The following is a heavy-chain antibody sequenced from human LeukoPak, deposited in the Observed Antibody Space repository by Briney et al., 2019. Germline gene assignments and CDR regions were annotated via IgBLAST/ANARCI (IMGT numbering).Heavy chain of an antibody. D-gene: IGHD3-10*01. CDR1: GYTLTELS. J-gene: IGHJ4*02. V-gene: IGHV1-24*01. CDR2: FDPEDGET. CDR3: ATDHTGGKSSSLFDY. Sequence: ASVKVSCKVSGYTLTELSMHWVRQAPGKGLEWMGGFDPEDGETIYAQKFQGRVTMTEDTSTDTAYMELSSLRSEDTAVYYCATDHTGGKSSSLFDYWGQGTLVTGSS.